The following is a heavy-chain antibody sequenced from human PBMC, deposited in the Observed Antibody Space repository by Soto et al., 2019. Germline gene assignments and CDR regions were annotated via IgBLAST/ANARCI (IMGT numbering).Heavy chain of an antibody. D-gene: IGHD3-16*01. CDR1: GFTFSSYA. V-gene: IGHV3-23*01. CDR2: ISGSGGST. J-gene: IGHJ4*02. Sequence: GGSLRLSCAASGFTFSSYAMSWVRQAPGKGLEWVSAISGSGGSTYYADSVKGRFTISRDNSKNTLYLQMDSLRAEDTAVYYCANDPFLSLVDYWGQGTLVTVSS. CDR3: ANDPFLSLVDY.